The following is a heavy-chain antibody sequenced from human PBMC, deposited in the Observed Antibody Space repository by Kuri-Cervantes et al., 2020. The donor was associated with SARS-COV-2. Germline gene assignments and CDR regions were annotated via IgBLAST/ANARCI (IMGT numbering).Heavy chain of an antibody. CDR1: GYSFSSYW. Sequence: GASQKLSCTGSGYSFSSYWIGWVRQLPGKGLEWVGIIYPGDSDNIYRQAFEDQDTNPDDKSISTACQQWSSLKASDIAMYYCANRIGYCSSTRCAYTGCSGSCAYWDFDLWGHGTLVTVSS. J-gene: IGHJ2*01. D-gene: IGHD2-2*01. V-gene: IGHV5-51*01. CDR3: ANRIGYCSSTRCAYTGCSGSCAYWDFDL. CDR2: IYPGDSDN.